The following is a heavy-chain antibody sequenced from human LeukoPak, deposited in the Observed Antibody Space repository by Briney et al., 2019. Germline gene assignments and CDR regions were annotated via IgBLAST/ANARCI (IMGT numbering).Heavy chain of an antibody. CDR1: GFLVSDYS. CDR2: ISSGGTTI. V-gene: IGHV3-48*01. Sequence: GGFLRLSCAASGFLVSDYSMNWVRQAPGKGLEWVSYISSGGTTIYYADSVKGRFTISRDSAKNSLFLQMSSLRAEDTAVYYCTREGGRGYCSYSNTCFGEFQDWGQGTLVTVSS. CDR3: TREGGRGYCSYSNTCFGEFQD. J-gene: IGHJ1*01. D-gene: IGHD2-15*01.